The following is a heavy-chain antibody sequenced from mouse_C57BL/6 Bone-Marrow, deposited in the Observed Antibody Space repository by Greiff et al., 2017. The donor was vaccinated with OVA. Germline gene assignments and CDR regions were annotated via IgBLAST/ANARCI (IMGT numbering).Heavy chain of an antibody. V-gene: IGHV1-76*01. CDR1: GYTFTDYY. D-gene: IGHD1-1*01. J-gene: IGHJ1*03. CDR3: ANHYYGSSYYWYFDV. Sequence: QVQLQQSGAELVRPGASVKLSCKASGYTFTDYYINWVKQRPGQGLEWIARIYPGSGNTYYNEKFKGKATLTAEKSSSTAYMQLSSLTSEDSAVYFCANHYYGSSYYWYFDVWGTGTTVTVSS. CDR2: IYPGSGNT.